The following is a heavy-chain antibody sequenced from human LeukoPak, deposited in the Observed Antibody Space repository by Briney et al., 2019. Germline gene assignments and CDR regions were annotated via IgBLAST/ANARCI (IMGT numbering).Heavy chain of an antibody. D-gene: IGHD6-19*01. CDR1: GYSFTSYW. J-gene: IGHJ4*02. CDR2: IYPGDSDT. CDR3: ARQRIPGIAVAGTDY. Sequence: GESRKISCKGSGYSFTSYWIGWVRQMPGKGLEWMGIIYPGDSDTRYSPSFQGQVTISADKSISTAYLQWSSLKASDTAMYYCARQRIPGIAVAGTDYWGQGTLVTVSS. V-gene: IGHV5-51*01.